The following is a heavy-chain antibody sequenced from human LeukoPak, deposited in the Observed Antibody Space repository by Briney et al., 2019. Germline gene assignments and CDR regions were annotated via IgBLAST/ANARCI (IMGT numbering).Heavy chain of an antibody. Sequence: GGSLRLSCAASGFTFSSYSMSWVRQAPGKGLEWVSLISSTGSTTYYADSVKGRFTISRDNSENTLYLQMKSLRAEDTAVYYCLTSRPLQSFDCWGQGTLVTVSS. V-gene: IGHV3-23*01. CDR3: LTSRPLQSFDC. CDR1: GFTFSSYS. CDR2: ISSTGSTT. D-gene: IGHD3-9*01. J-gene: IGHJ4*02.